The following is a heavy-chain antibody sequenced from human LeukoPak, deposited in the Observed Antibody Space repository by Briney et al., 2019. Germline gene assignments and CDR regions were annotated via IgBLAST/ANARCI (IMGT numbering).Heavy chain of an antibody. CDR2: IYYSGST. CDR1: GGSISSSSYY. CDR3: ARPQQWLVWDY. D-gene: IGHD6-19*01. J-gene: IGHJ4*02. V-gene: IGHV4-39*01. Sequence: PSETLSLTCTVSGGSISSSSYYWGWIRQPPGKGLEWIGSIYYSGSTYYNPSLKSRVTISVDTSKNQFSLKLSSVTATDTAVYYCARPQQWLVWDYWGQGTLVTVSS.